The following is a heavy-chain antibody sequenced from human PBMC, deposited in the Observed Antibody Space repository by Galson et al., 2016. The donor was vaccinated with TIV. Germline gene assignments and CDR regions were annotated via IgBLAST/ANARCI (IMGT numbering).Heavy chain of an antibody. CDR1: GFTFSSYG. D-gene: IGHD3-3*01. V-gene: IGHV3-21*01. CDR2: ISRSSNFI. Sequence: SLRLSCAASGFTFSSYGMSWVRQAPGRGLEWVSSISRSSNFIFYGDSVKGRFTISREDAENSLYLHMNSLRADDTAVYYCARDYDFWSGHSWGYWGQGTLVTVSS. J-gene: IGHJ4*02. CDR3: ARDYDFWSGHSWGY.